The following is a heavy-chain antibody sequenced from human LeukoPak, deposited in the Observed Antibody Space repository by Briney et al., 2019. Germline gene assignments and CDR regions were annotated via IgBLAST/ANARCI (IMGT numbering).Heavy chain of an antibody. Sequence: ASVKVSCKASGYSLTDFALSWVRQAPGQGLEWMGWINPNSGGTNYAQKFQGRVTMTRDTSISTAYMELSRLRSDDTAVYYCARGAYYYYMDVWGKGTTVTVSS. CDR3: ARGAYYYYMDV. CDR1: GYSLTDFA. V-gene: IGHV1-2*02. CDR2: INPNSGGT. J-gene: IGHJ6*03.